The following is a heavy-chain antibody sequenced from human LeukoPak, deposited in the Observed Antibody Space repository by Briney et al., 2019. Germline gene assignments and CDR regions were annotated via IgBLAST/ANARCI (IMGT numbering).Heavy chain of an antibody. D-gene: IGHD1-26*01. CDR1: GDSVSSNSAA. Sequence: SQTLSLTCAISGDSVSSNSAAWNWIRQSPSRGLEWLGRTYYRSKWYNDYAVSVKSRITINPDTSKNQFSLQLNSVTPEDTALYYCARDSPVGATHGSYYYYYMDVWGKGTAVTISS. CDR2: TYYRSKWYN. J-gene: IGHJ6*03. CDR3: ARDSPVGATHGSYYYYYMDV. V-gene: IGHV6-1*01.